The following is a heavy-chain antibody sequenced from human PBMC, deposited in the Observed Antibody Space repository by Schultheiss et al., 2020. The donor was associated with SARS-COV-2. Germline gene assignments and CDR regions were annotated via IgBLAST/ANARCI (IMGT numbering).Heavy chain of an antibody. CDR3: AKDLHYWTSMDV. D-gene: IGHD1-1*01. V-gene: IGHV3-23*01. CDR1: GFTFSDNA. CDR2: IGGGRGDR. Sequence: LSLTCAASGFTFSDNAMSWVRQAPGKGLEWVSGIGGGRGDRYYADSVRGRFAISRDNSRNTVSLQMNSLRADDTGVYYCAKDLHYWTSMDVWGQGTTVTVSS. J-gene: IGHJ6*02.